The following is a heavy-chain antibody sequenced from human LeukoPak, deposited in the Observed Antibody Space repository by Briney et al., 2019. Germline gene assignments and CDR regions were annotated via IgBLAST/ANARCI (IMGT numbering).Heavy chain of an antibody. V-gene: IGHV5-51*01. CDR1: GYSFTSYW. CDR2: IYPGDSDT. CDR3: ARIGPYYYDSRGEGFDP. Sequence: GESLKISCKGSGYSFTSYWIGWVRQMPGKGLEWMGIIYPGDSDTRYSPSFQGQVTISADKSISTAYLQWSSLKASDTAMYYCARIGPYYYDSRGEGFDPWGQGTLVTVSS. J-gene: IGHJ5*02. D-gene: IGHD3-22*01.